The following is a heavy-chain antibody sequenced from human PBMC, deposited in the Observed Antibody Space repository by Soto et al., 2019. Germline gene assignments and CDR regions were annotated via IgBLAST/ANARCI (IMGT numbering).Heavy chain of an antibody. V-gene: IGHV3-9*01. CDR2: IRWNSGRI. CDR1: GFSFDDSA. J-gene: IGHJ3*02. CDR3: ARGGWFGESVFNDASDI. Sequence: EVQLVESGGGLVQPGRSLRLSCAASGFSFDDSAMFWVRQAPGKGLEWVSGIRWNSGRIDYADSVKGRCTISGYNAKNSLNIQRSMRRAEDTALYYWARGGWFGESVFNDASDIWGQGTMVTVSS. D-gene: IGHD3-10*01.